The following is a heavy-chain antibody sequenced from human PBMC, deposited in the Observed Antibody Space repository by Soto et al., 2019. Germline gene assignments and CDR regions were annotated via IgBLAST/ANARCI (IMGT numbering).Heavy chain of an antibody. Sequence: SEALSVTCTVSGGFISSYYWSWIRQPPGKGLEWSGYIYYSGSTNYNASLMSRVTLSVDTSKNQSSLKLSSVTAADTAVYYCARSTVGRGVIGYRYYKDCWGKGTKVPVYS. CDR2: IYYSGST. CDR1: GGFISSYY. J-gene: IGHJ6*03. D-gene: IGHD3-10*01. CDR3: ARSTVGRGVIGYRYYKDC. V-gene: IGHV4-59*08.